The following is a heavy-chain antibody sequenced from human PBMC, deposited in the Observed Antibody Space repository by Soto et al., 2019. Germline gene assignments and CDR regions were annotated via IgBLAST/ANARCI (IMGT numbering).Heavy chain of an antibody. J-gene: IGHJ4*02. CDR3: ARVSLRYYDILTGYYEVEAPDY. CDR1: GYTFTSYG. V-gene: IGHV1-18*01. CDR2: ISAYNGNT. Sequence: GASVKVSCTASGYTFTSYGISWVRQAPGQGLEWMGWISAYNGNTNYAQKLQGRVTMTTDTSTSTAYMELRSLRSDDTAVYYCARVSLRYYDILTGYYEVEAPDYWGQGTLVTVSS. D-gene: IGHD3-9*01.